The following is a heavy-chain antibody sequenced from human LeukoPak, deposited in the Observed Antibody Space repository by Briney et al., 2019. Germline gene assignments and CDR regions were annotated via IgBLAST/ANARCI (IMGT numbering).Heavy chain of an antibody. Sequence: GESVKISCKGSGFSFTSYWIAWVRQMPGKGLEWMGIISLGDSDTRYSPSFQGQVTISGDKSINTAYLQWSSLKAWDTAMYYCARLVGKIISTAGPRAFDIWGQGTMVTVSS. CDR2: ISLGDSDT. CDR3: ARLVGKIISTAGPRAFDI. J-gene: IGHJ3*02. V-gene: IGHV5-51*01. CDR1: GFSFTSYW. D-gene: IGHD2-21*01.